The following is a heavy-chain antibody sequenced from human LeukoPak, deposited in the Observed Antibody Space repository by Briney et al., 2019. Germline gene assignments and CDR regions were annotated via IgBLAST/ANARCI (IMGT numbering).Heavy chain of an antibody. CDR2: ISYDGSNK. CDR1: GFTFSSYA. V-gene: IGHV3-30*04. J-gene: IGHJ4*02. CDR3: ASGGSYKRTSDY. Sequence: PGGSLRLSCAASGFTFSSYAMHWVRQAPGKGLEWVAIISYDGSNKYYADSVKGRFTISRDNSKNTVYLQLNSLRAEDTAVYYCASGGSYKRTSDYWGQGTLVTVSS. D-gene: IGHD1-26*01.